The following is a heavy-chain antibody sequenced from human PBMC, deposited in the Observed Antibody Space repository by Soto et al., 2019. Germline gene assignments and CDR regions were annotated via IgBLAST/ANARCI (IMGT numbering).Heavy chain of an antibody. CDR1: SGSIFTTNW. J-gene: IGHJ3*01. Sequence: QVQLQESGPGLVKPSGTLSLTCAASSGSIFTTNWWSWVRQSPGRGLQWIGDIYHSGSPKYNPSLKSRVSISIDKSTDRFFLNLTSVTAADTAVYYCARKPDVATAKVGGGYVFDVWGKGTMVTVSS. CDR3: ARKPDVATAKVGGGYVFDV. CDR2: IYHSGSP. D-gene: IGHD3-16*01. V-gene: IGHV4-4*02.